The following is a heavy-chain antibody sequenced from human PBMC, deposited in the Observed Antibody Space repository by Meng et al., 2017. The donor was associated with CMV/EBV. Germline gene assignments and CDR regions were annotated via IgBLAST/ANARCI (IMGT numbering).Heavy chain of an antibody. CDR3: AREGSFDGEFSHYYYGMDV. Sequence: SETLSLTCTVSGGSISSYYWNWIRQPPGKGLEWMGYIYYSGSTNYNPSLKSRVTISVDTSKNQFSLKLSSVTAADTAVYYCAREGSFDGEFSHYYYGMDVWGQGTTVTVSS. D-gene: IGHD3-10*01. V-gene: IGHV4-59*01. CDR2: IYYSGST. CDR1: GGSISSYY. J-gene: IGHJ6*02.